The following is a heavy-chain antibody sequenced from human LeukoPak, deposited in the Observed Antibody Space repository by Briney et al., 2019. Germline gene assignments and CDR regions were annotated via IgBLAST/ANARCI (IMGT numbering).Heavy chain of an antibody. V-gene: IGHV4-39*07. J-gene: IGHJ3*02. D-gene: IGHD1-26*01. Sequence: SQTLSLTCTVSGGSISSSSYYWGWIRQPPGKGLEWIGSIYYSGSTYYNPSLKSRVTISVDTSKNQFSLKLSSVTAADTAVYYCARVRRGSPDAFDIWGQGTMVTVSS. CDR3: ARVRRGSPDAFDI. CDR2: IYYSGST. CDR1: GGSISSSSYY.